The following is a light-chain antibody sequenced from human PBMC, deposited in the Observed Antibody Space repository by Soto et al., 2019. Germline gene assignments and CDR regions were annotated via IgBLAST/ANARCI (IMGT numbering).Light chain of an antibody. CDR3: HHYNNWPHT. CDR1: QSVASN. CDR2: GAS. V-gene: IGKV3-15*01. J-gene: IGKJ4*01. Sequence: DIVMTQSPATLSVSPGERATLSCRASQSVASNLAWYQQRPGQAPRLLIYGASTRATGVPVRFSGSGTEFTLTISSLQSEDFAVYYCHHYNNWPHTFGGGTKVEIK.